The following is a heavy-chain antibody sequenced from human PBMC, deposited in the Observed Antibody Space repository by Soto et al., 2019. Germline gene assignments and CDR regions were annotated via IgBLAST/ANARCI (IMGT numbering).Heavy chain of an antibody. CDR1: GGSISNYY. CDR3: ARQTTYSSSWYDY. Sequence: SETLSLTCTVSGGSISNYYWTWIRQPAGKGLEWIGRIYTSGSTNYNPSLKSRVTMSVDTSKNQFSLKLSSVTAADTALYYCARQTTYSSSWYDYWGHGTLVTAPQ. D-gene: IGHD6-13*01. CDR2: IYTSGST. V-gene: IGHV4-4*07. J-gene: IGHJ5*01.